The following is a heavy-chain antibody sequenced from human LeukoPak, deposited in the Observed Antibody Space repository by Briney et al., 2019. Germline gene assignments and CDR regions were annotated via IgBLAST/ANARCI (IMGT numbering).Heavy chain of an antibody. D-gene: IGHD3-10*01. V-gene: IGHV3-48*02. CDR2: ISSSSSTV. Sequence: GGSLRLSCAASGFTFSRYSMNWVRQGPGKGLEWVSYISSSSSTVYYADSLKGRFTISRDNAKNSLYLQMNSLRDEDTAVYYCARAQTYSGSGSYLYWGQGTLVTVSS. CDR3: ARAQTYSGSGSYLY. CDR1: GFTFSRYS. J-gene: IGHJ4*02.